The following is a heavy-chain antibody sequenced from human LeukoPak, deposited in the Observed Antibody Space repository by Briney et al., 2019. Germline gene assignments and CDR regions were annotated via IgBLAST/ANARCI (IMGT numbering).Heavy chain of an antibody. Sequence: GESLKISCKGSEYSFTNYWIGWVRQMPGKGLEWMGSIYPGDSDTRYNPSFQGQVTISADKSITTAYLQWSSLKASDTAMYYCARQVVSGYVKNYYYYMDVWGKGTTVTVSS. V-gene: IGHV5-51*01. J-gene: IGHJ6*03. CDR1: EYSFTNYW. CDR3: ARQVVSGYVKNYYYYMDV. D-gene: IGHD5-12*01. CDR2: IYPGDSDT.